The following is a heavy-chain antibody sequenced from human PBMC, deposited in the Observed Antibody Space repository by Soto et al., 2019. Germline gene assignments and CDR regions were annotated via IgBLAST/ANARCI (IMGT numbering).Heavy chain of an antibody. CDR2: IIPIFGTA. J-gene: IGHJ5*02. Sequence: SVKVSCKASGYTFTGYYMHWVRQAPGQGLEWMGGIIPIFGTANYAQKFQGRVTITADESTSTAYMELSSLRSEDTAVYYCASRITMVRGVIKYNWFDPWGQGTLVTVSS. CDR3: ASRITMVRGVIKYNWFDP. V-gene: IGHV1-69*13. D-gene: IGHD3-10*01. CDR1: GYTFTGYY.